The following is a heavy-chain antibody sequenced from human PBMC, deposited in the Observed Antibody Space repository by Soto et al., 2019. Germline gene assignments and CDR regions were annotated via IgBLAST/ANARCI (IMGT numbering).Heavy chain of an antibody. CDR3: ARDDKGVSAAMLY. CDR1: GGSISSYY. CDR2: MYTSGST. D-gene: IGHD2-2*01. V-gene: IGHV4-4*07. J-gene: IGHJ4*02. Sequence: SETLSLTCTVSGGSISSYYWYWIRQPAGKGLEWTGRMYTSGSTKYNPSLKSRVTMSVDTSKNQFSLKLSSVTAADTAVYYCARDDKGVSAAMLYWGQGTLVTVSS.